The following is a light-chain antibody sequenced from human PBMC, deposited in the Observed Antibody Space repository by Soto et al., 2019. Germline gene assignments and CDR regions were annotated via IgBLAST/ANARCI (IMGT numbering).Light chain of an antibody. Sequence: DFQMTQSPSSLSASVGDRVIITCRASQSVSSHLSWYLQKPGKAPKLLIYAASTLQSGVPSRFSGSGSGTDFTLTISSLQPEDFATYYCQQSYGPPLTFGPGTKVELK. J-gene: IGKJ1*01. CDR3: QQSYGPPLT. V-gene: IGKV1-39*01. CDR1: QSVSSH. CDR2: AAS.